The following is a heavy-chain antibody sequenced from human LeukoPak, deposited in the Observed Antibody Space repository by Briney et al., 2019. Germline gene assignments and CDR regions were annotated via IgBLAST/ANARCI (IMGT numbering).Heavy chain of an antibody. CDR1: GGSISSGSYY. J-gene: IGHJ3*02. D-gene: IGHD4-11*01. CDR2: IYYSGST. CDR3: ARHPDHDYSNDGAFDI. V-gene: IGHV4-39*01. Sequence: KTSETLSLTCTVSGGSISSGSYYWGWIRQPPGKGLEWIGSIYYSGSTYYNPSLKSRVTISVDTSKNQFSLKLSSVTAADTAVYYCARHPDHDYSNDGAFDIWGQGTMVTVSS.